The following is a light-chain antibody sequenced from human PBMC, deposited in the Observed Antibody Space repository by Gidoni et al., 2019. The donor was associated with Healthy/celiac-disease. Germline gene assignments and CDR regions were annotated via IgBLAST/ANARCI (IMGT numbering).Light chain of an antibody. Sequence: DIQMTQSPSTLSASVGDRVTITCRASQSISSWLAWYQQKPGNAPKLLIYKASSLESGVPSRFSGSGSGTEFTLTISSLQPDDFATYYCQQYNSYSPCSFGQGTKLEIK. CDR3: QQYNSYSPCS. J-gene: IGKJ2*04. V-gene: IGKV1-5*03. CDR1: QSISSW. CDR2: KAS.